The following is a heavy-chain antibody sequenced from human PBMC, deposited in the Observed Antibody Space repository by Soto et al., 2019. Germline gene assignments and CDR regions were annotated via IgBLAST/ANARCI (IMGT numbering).Heavy chain of an antibody. D-gene: IGHD2-15*01. J-gene: IGHJ4*02. Sequence: QVQLVESGGGVVQPGRSLRLSCAASGFTFSSYGMHWVRQAPGKGLEWVAVIWYDGSNKYYADSVKGRFTISRDNSKNTLYPEMNSLRAEDTAVYYCARDPPRGTSMGYFDYWGQGTLVTVSS. V-gene: IGHV3-33*01. CDR1: GFTFSSYG. CDR3: ARDPPRGTSMGYFDY. CDR2: IWYDGSNK.